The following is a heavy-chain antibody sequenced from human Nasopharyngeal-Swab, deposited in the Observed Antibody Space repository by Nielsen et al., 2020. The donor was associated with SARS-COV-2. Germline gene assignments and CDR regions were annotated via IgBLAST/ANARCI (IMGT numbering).Heavy chain of an antibody. CDR3: ARGPDDYVWGGEGVFDY. CDR2: ISYDGSNK. CDR1: GFTFSSYA. Sequence: GESLKISCAASGFTFSSYAMHWVRQAPGKGLEWVAVISYDGSNKYYADSVKGRFTISRHNSKNTLYLQMNSLRAEDTGVYYCARGPDDYVWGGEGVFDYWGQGTLVTVSS. J-gene: IGHJ4*02. D-gene: IGHD3-16*01. V-gene: IGHV3-30-3*01.